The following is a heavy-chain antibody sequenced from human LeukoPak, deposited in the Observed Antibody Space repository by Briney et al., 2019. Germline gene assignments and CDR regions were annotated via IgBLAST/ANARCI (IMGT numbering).Heavy chain of an antibody. CDR3: ATLTRAISMAGALDY. CDR1: GFTFSSCE. J-gene: IGHJ4*02. V-gene: IGHV3-48*03. D-gene: IGHD6-19*01. CDR2: ISSSGNTI. Sequence: GGSLRLSCAASGFTFSSCEMNWVRQAPGKGLEWVSYISSSGNTIYYADSVKGRFTVSRDNAKNSLYLQMNSLRAEDTAVYYCATLTRAISMAGALDYWGQGTLVTVSS.